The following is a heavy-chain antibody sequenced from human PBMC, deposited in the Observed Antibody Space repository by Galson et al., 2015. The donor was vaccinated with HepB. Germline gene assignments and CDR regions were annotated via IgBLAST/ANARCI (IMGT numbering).Heavy chain of an antibody. CDR1: GFTFGDYA. J-gene: IGHJ4*02. Sequence: SLRLSCAASGFTFGDYAMSWVRQAPGKGLEWVGFIRSKAYGGTTEYAASVKGRFTISRDDSKSIAYLQMNSLKTEDTAVYYCGIGSGSYYDLAGSNFDYWGQGTLVTVSS. V-gene: IGHV3-49*04. CDR2: IRSKAYGGTT. CDR3: GIGSGSYYDLAGSNFDY. D-gene: IGHD3-10*01.